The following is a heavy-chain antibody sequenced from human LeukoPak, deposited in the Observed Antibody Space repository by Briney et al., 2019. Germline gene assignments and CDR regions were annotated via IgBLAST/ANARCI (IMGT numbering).Heavy chain of an antibody. J-gene: IGHJ6*03. CDR2: INPNSGGT. CDR1: GYTFTGYY. CDR3: ARGTPDIVVVVAALYYYYYMDV. Sequence: ASVKVSCKASGYTFTGYYMHWVRQAPGQGLEWMGWINPNSGGTNYAQKFQGRVTMTRDTSISTAYMELSRLRSDDTAVYYCARGTPDIVVVVAALYYYYYMDVWGKGTTVTVSS. D-gene: IGHD2-15*01. V-gene: IGHV1-2*02.